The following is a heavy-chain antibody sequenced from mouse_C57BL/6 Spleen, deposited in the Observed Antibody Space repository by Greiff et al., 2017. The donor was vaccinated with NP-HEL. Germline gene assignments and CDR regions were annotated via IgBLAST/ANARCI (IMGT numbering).Heavy chain of an antibody. CDR1: GYTFTSYW. CDR3: ARGRYSNYGY. CDR2: IDPSDSYT. J-gene: IGHJ2*01. D-gene: IGHD2-5*01. V-gene: IGHV1-50*01. Sequence: VKLQQPGAELVKPGASVKLSCKASGYTFTSYWMQWVKQRPGQGLEWIGEIDPSDSYTNYNQKFKGKATLTVDTSSSTAYMQLSSLTSEDSAVYYCARGRYSNYGYWGQGTTLTVSS.